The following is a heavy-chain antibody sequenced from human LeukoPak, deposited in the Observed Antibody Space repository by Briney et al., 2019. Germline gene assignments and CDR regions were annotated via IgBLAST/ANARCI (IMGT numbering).Heavy chain of an antibody. D-gene: IGHD2-2*01. CDR2: IYPGDSDT. CDR3: AIRQGCSSTSCLPDY. Sequence: GESLKISCRGSGYSFTTYWIGWVRQMPGKGLEWMGIIYPGDSDTRYTPSFQGQVTLSADKSINTAYLQWGSLKASDTARYYCAIRQGCSSTSCLPDYWGQGTLVTVSP. CDR1: GYSFTTYW. J-gene: IGHJ4*02. V-gene: IGHV5-51*01.